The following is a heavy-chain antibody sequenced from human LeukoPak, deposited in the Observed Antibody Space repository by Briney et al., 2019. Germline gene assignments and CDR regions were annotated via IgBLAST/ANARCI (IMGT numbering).Heavy chain of an antibody. V-gene: IGHV6-1*01. CDR2: TYYRSKWYN. CDR3: ARNRAAPRYLYDAFDI. D-gene: IGHD1-1*01. Sequence: SQTLSLTCAISGDSVSSNSAAWNWIRQSPSRGLEWLGRTYYRSKWYNDYAVSVKSRITINPDTSKNQFSLQLNSVTPEDTAVYYCARNRAAPRYLYDAFDIWGQGTMVTVSS. CDR1: GDSVSSNSAA. J-gene: IGHJ3*02.